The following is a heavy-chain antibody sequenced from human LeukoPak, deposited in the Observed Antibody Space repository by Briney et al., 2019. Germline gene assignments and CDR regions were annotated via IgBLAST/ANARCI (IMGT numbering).Heavy chain of an antibody. CDR1: GYTFTGYY. D-gene: IGHD2-2*01. CDR2: INPNSGGT. Sequence: GASVKLSCKAAGYTFTGYYMHWVRQAHAPGLEGMGWINPNSGGTNYAQKFQGRVTMTRDKSISTAYMELSRLRSDDTAVYYCARELSRLGYCSITSCYRGFDPWGQGTLVTVSS. J-gene: IGHJ5*02. CDR3: ARELSRLGYCSITSCYRGFDP. V-gene: IGHV1-2*02.